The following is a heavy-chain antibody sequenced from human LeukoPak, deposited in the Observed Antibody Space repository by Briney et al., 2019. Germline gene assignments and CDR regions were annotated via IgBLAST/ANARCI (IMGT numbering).Heavy chain of an antibody. CDR1: GGSISSYY. D-gene: IGHD3-22*01. CDR2: IYSGVRT. J-gene: IGHJ4*02. Sequence: SETLSLTCTVSGGSISSYYWSWIRQPPGKGLEWIGYIYSGVRTIYNPSLNSRVTISIDTPKSQFSLKLSSVTAADTAVYYCAINSLGDSSGYDYWGQGTLVTVSS. V-gene: IGHV4-4*09. CDR3: AINSLGDSSGYDY.